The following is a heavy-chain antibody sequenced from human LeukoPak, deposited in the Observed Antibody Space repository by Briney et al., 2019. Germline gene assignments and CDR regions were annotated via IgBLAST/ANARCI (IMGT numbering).Heavy chain of an antibody. CDR2: ITSSSSYI. CDR1: GFTFSSYN. CDR3: ASSSARFDY. V-gene: IGHV3-21*04. J-gene: IGHJ4*02. D-gene: IGHD6-6*01. Sequence: GGSLRLSCAASGFTFSSYNMNWVRQAPGKGLEWVSSITSSSSYIYYADSVKGRFTISRDNAKNSLYVQMNSLRVEDTALYYCASSSARFDYWGQGTLVTVSS.